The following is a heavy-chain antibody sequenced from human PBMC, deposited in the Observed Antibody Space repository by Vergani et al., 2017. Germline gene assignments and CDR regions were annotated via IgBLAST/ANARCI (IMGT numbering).Heavy chain of an antibody. CDR1: GFTFSSYA. V-gene: IGHV3-23*01. D-gene: IGHD3-22*01. Sequence: EVQLLESGGGLVQPGGSLRLSCAASGFTFSSYAMSWVGQAPGKGLEWVAAISGSGGSTYYADSVKCRVTISRDNSKNTLYLQMNSLRAEDTAVYYCARENYYDSSGYDYWGQGTLVTFSS. CDR2: ISGSGGST. CDR3: ARENYYDSSGYDY. J-gene: IGHJ4*02.